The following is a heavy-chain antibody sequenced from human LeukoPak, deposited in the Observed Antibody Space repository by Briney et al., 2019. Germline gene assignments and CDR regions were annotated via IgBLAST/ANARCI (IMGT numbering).Heavy chain of an antibody. Sequence: SETLSLTCAVYGGSFSGYYWSWIRQPPGKGLEWIGEINHSGSTNYNSSLKSRVTISVDTSKNQFSLKLSSVTAADTAVYYCARGRRDGYNWHPVDYWGQGTLVTVSS. D-gene: IGHD5-12*01. J-gene: IGHJ4*02. CDR3: ARGRRDGYNWHPVDY. CDR1: GGSFSGYY. V-gene: IGHV4-34*01. CDR2: INHSGST.